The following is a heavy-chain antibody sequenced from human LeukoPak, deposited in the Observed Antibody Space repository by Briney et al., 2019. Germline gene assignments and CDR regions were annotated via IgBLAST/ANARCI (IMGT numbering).Heavy chain of an antibody. D-gene: IGHD2-2*01. V-gene: IGHV4-59*01. J-gene: IGHJ6*02. CDR1: GGSFSGYY. Sequence: SETLSLTCAVYGGSFSGYYWSWIRQPPGKGLEWIGYIYYSGSTNYNPSLKSRVTISVDTSKNQFSLKLSSVTAADTAVYYCASSYCSSTSCFGLYYYGMDVWGQGTTVTVSS. CDR2: IYYSGST. CDR3: ASSYCSSTSCFGLYYYGMDV.